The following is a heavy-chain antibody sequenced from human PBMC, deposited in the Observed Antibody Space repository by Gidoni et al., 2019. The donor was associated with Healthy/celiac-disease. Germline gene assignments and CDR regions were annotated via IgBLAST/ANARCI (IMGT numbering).Heavy chain of an antibody. CDR1: GGSISSYY. CDR2: IYYSGST. CDR3: ARAPDHDY. V-gene: IGHV4-59*01. J-gene: IGHJ4*02. Sequence: QVQLQESGPGLVKPSETLFLTCTVPGGSISSYYWSWIRQPPGKGLEWIGYIYYSGSTNYNPSLKSRVTITVDTSKNQFSLKLSSVTAADTAVYYCARAPDHDYWGQGTLVTVSS.